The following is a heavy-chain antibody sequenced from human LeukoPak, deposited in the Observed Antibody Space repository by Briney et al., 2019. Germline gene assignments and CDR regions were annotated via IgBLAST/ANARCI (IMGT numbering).Heavy chain of an antibody. V-gene: IGHV4-59*01. CDR3: ARVTVAAAAGGFDY. J-gene: IGHJ4*02. CDR1: GGSLSSYY. CDR2: IYYSGST. D-gene: IGHD6-13*01. Sequence: SETLSLTCTVSGGSLSSYYWSWIRQPPGKGLGWIGYIYYSGSTNYNPPLKSRVTISLDTSKNQFSLKLSSVTAADTAVYYCARVTVAAAAGGFDYWGQGTLVTVFS.